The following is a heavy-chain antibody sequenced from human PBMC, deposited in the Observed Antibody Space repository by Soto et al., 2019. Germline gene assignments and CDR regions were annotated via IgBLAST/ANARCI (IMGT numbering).Heavy chain of an antibody. Sequence: QVQLVQSRTEVKKPGASVKVSCKASGYTFTGHYMHWVRQAPGQGLEWMGWINPNSGDRKYAQKFQGWVTMTRDTSINTAYMELSRLKSDDTAVYYCAREVGGLDYWGQGTLVTVSS. D-gene: IGHD1-26*01. CDR2: INPNSGDR. CDR1: GYTFTGHY. CDR3: AREVGGLDY. J-gene: IGHJ4*02. V-gene: IGHV1-2*04.